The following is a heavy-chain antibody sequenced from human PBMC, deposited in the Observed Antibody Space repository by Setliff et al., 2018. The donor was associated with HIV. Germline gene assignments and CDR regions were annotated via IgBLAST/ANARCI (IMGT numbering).Heavy chain of an antibody. Sequence: GGSLRLSCAASGFTFSTYAMNWVRQAPGKGLEWVAVISNDGNLIFYADPMKGRFTISRDNSKNTVYLQVNSLRAEDTAVYYCARENYYVSGVYHLGAFDIWGQGTMVTVSS. J-gene: IGHJ3*02. D-gene: IGHD3-22*01. CDR1: GFTFSTYA. V-gene: IGHV3-30*04. CDR2: ISNDGNLI. CDR3: ARENYYVSGVYHLGAFDI.